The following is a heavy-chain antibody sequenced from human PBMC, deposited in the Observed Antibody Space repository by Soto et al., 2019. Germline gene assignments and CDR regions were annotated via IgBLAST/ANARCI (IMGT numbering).Heavy chain of an antibody. CDR3: GNLKERTGLDS. D-gene: IGHD1-1*01. V-gene: IGHV3-23*01. CDR1: GFTFSSYA. Sequence: GGSLRLSCAASGFTFSSYAMSWVRQAPGKGLEWVSAISGSGGSTYYADSVKGRFTISRDNSKNTLYLQMNSLSAEDTAVYSCGNLKERTGLDSWGQGGLVTVCS. CDR2: ISGSGGST. J-gene: IGHJ4*02.